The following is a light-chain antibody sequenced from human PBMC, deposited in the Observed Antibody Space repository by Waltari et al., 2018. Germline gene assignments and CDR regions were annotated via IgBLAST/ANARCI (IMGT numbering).Light chain of an antibody. CDR3: QQYYSTPYL. J-gene: IGKJ2*01. CDR2: WAS. Sequence: DIVMTQSPDSLAVSLGERATINCKSSQSVLYSSNNKNYLGWYQQKPGKPPKPLIYWASTRESGVPDRFSGSGSGTDFTLTISTLQAEDVAVYYCQQYYSTPYLFGQGTKLEIK. V-gene: IGKV4-1*01. CDR1: QSVLYSSNNKNY.